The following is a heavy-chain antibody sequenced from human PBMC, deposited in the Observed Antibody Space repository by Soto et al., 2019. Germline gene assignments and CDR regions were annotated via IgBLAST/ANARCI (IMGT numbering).Heavy chain of an antibody. Sequence: VGSLRLSCAASGFTFSSYAMSWVRQAPGKGLEWVSAISGSGGSTYYADSVKGRFTISRDNSKNTLYLQMNSLRAEDTAVYYCAKSYMVRGVTGNYYYGMDVWGQGTTVTVSS. D-gene: IGHD3-10*01. CDR2: ISGSGGST. J-gene: IGHJ6*02. V-gene: IGHV3-23*01. CDR3: AKSYMVRGVTGNYYYGMDV. CDR1: GFTFSSYA.